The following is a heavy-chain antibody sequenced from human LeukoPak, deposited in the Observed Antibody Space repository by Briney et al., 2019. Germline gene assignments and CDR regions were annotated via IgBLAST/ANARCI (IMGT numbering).Heavy chain of an antibody. CDR3: ARGEMATGDYYGMDV. D-gene: IGHD5-24*01. J-gene: IGHJ6*02. V-gene: IGHV3-53*01. Sequence: GGSLRLSCAASGFTVSSNYMSWVRQAPGKGLEWVSVIYSGGSTYYADSVKGRFTISRDNSKNTLYLQMNSLRAEDTAVYYCARGEMATGDYYGMDVWGQGTTVTVSS. CDR2: IYSGGST. CDR1: GFTVSSNY.